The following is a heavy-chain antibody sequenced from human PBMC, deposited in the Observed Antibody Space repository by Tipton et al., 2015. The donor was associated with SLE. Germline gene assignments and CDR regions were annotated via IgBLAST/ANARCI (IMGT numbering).Heavy chain of an antibody. Sequence: TLSLTCTVSGGSITNFYWSWIRQPPGKGLEWIGFIQYRENTNYNPSLESRVTMSIDASNNRFSLRLTSVTAADTAMFYCASGTLEWSHEPDYWGQGTLVTVSS. CDR2: IQYRENT. J-gene: IGHJ4*02. D-gene: IGHD3-3*01. V-gene: IGHV4-59*12. CDR1: GGSITNFY. CDR3: ASGTLEWSHEPDY.